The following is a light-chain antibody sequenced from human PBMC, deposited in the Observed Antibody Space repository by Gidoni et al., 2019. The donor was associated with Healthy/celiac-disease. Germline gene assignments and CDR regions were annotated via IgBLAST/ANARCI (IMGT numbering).Light chain of an antibody. CDR2: WAS. J-gene: IGKJ1*01. V-gene: IGKV4-1*01. CDR1: QSVLYRSNNKSY. Sequence: DIVMTQSPDSLAVSLGERATINCKPSQSVLYRSNNKSYLAWYQQKPGQPPKLLIYWASTRESGVPDRFSGSGSGTDFTLTISSLQAEDVAVYYCQQYYTTRGTFGQGTKVEIK. CDR3: QQYYTTRGT.